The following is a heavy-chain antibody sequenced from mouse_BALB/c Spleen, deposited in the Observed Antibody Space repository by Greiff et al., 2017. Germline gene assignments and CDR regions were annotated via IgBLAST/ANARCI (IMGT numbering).Heavy chain of an antibody. CDR2: IDPETGGT. CDR1: GYTFTDYE. J-gene: IGHJ2*01. V-gene: IGHV1-15*01. D-gene: IGHD2-4*01. CDR3: TRDYDYDVFDY. Sequence: VKLVESGAELVRPGASVTLSCKASGYTFTDYEMHWVKQTPVHGLEWIGAIDPETGGTAYNQKFKGKATLTADKSSSTAYMELRSLTSEDSAVYYCTRDYDYDVFDYWGQGTTLTVSS.